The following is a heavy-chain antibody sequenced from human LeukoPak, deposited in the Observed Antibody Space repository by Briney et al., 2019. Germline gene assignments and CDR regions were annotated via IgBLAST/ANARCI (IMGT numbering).Heavy chain of an antibody. V-gene: IGHV3-23*01. D-gene: IGHD3-3*01. J-gene: IGHJ5*02. CDR1: GFTFSSYA. Sequence: GGSLRLSCAASGFTFSSYAMSRVRQAPGKGLEWVSAISGSGGSTYYADSVKGRFTISRDNSKNTLYLQMNSLRAEDTAVYYCAKEITIFGLANWFDPWGQGTLVTVSS. CDR2: ISGSGGST. CDR3: AKEITIFGLANWFDP.